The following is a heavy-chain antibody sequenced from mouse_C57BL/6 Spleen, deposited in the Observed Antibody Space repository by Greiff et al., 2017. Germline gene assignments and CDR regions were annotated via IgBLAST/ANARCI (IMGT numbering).Heavy chain of an antibody. CDR2: IYPRDGST. D-gene: IGHD1-1*01. CDR1: GYTFTDHT. V-gene: IGHV1-78*01. J-gene: IGHJ4*01. Sequence: QVQLQQSDAELVKPGASVKISCKVSGYTFTDHTIHWMKQRPEQGLEWIGYIYPRDGSTKYNAKFKGKAKLTADKSSSTAYMQLNSLTSEASAVYYCAKSSYVGDAMDYWGQGTTVTVAS. CDR3: AKSSYVGDAMDY.